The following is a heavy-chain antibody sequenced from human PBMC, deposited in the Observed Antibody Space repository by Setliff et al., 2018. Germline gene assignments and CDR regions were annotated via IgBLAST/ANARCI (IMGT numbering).Heavy chain of an antibody. D-gene: IGHD3-3*02. V-gene: IGHV4-61*09. CDR2: IYTSWST. Sequence: SETLSLTCTVSGGSISNTYYYWSWIRQPAGQGLEWIGQIYTSWSTNYNPSLKSRVTISVDTSKNQFSLNLTSVTAADTAVYFCAREGRSSISGWYMDVWGRGTTVTVSS. CDR1: GGSISNTYYY. CDR3: AREGRSSISGWYMDV. J-gene: IGHJ6*03.